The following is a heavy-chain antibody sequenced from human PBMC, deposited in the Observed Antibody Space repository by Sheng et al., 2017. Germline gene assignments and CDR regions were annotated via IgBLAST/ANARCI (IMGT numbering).Heavy chain of an antibody. D-gene: IGHD1-26*01. Sequence: QVQLQESGPGLVKPPETLSLTCVVSGYSISGGYYWGWIRQPPGKGLEWIGSIHHSGSTYYTPSLKSRVSISVDTSKNQFSLNLGSVTAADTAVYYCASAVGTTTGLFDYWGQGSLVTVS. V-gene: IGHV4-38-2*01. CDR3: ASAVGTTTGLFDY. J-gene: IGHJ4*01. CDR2: IHHSGST. CDR1: GYSISGGYY.